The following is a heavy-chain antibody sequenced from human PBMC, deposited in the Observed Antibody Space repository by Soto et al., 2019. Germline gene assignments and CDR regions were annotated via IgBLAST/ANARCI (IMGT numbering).Heavy chain of an antibody. CDR1: GVSTYSNNYY. CDR3: ARGVYIWGTYEVNYYFDY. Sequence: QLRLQESGPGLVKPSETLSLTCTVSGVSTYSNNYYWGWIRQSPGKGLEWIGTVYYIGSTYYNPSLKSRVTISIDTSKNQFSLRLTSVTAADTAVYYCARGVYIWGTYEVNYYFDYCGQGTLVTVSS. CDR2: VYYIGST. V-gene: IGHV4-39*01. D-gene: IGHD3-16*01. J-gene: IGHJ4*02.